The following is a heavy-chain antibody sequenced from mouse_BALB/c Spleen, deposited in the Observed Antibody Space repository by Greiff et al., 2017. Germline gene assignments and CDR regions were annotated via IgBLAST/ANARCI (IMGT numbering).Heavy chain of an antibody. CDR2: ISYSGST. Sequence: EVQLVESGPSLVKPSQTLSLTCSVTGDSITSGYWNWIRKFPGNKLEYMGYISYSGSTYYNPSLKSRISITRDTSKNQYYLQLNSVTTEDTATYYCARTFYYYGSSPYAMDYWGQGTSVTVSS. V-gene: IGHV3-8*02. J-gene: IGHJ4*01. CDR1: GDSITSGY. D-gene: IGHD1-1*01. CDR3: ARTFYYYGSSPYAMDY.